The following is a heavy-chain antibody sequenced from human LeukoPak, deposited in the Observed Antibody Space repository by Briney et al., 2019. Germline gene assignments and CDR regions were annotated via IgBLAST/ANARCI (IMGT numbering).Heavy chain of an antibody. CDR3: ARGSNYYGSGSAYYYYMDV. D-gene: IGHD3-10*01. V-gene: IGHV4-38-2*01. CDR2: VYHSGST. Sequence: PSETLSLTCAVSGYSVSSNYFWGWVRRPPGKGLEWIGSVYHSGSTYYNPSLKSRVSISVDTSQNKFSLKLNSVTAADTAVYFCARGSNYYGSGSAYYYYMDVWGKGTTVTVSS. J-gene: IGHJ6*03. CDR1: GYSVSSNYF.